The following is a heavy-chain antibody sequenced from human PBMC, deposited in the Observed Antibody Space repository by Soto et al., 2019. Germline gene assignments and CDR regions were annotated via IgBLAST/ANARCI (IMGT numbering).Heavy chain of an antibody. D-gene: IGHD6-13*01. CDR3: ARAGRSSLDAEYFQH. Sequence: GGSLRLSCGASGFTFSSYSMNWVRQAPGKGLEWVSSISSSSSYIYYADSVKGRFTISRDNAKNSLYLQMNSLRAEDTAVYYCARAGRSSLDAEYFQHWGQGTLVTVSS. CDR2: ISSSSSYI. J-gene: IGHJ1*01. CDR1: GFTFSSYS. V-gene: IGHV3-21*01.